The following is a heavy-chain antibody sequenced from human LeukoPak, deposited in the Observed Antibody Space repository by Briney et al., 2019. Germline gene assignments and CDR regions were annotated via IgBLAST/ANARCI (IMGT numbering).Heavy chain of an antibody. CDR1: GFTFSSYA. CDR3: AKDQAATTYYFDY. D-gene: IGHD2-15*01. V-gene: IGHV3-23*01. CDR2: ISGSGGST. J-gene: IGHJ4*02. Sequence: GGSLKLSCAASGFTFSSYAMSWVRQAPGKGLEWVSAISGSGGSTYYADSVKGRFTISRDNSKNTLYLQMNSLRAEDTAVYYCAKDQAATTYYFDYWGQGTLVTVSS.